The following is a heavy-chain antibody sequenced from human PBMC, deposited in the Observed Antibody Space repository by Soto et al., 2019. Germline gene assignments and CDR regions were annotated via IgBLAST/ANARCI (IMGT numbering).Heavy chain of an antibody. V-gene: IGHV3-23*01. Sequence: EVQLLESGGGLVQPGGSLRLSCAASGFTFSSFAMNWVRQAPGKGLEWVSAISGSSGHTYYADSVKGRFIISRDNSKNTLYLQTDSLSADDTAVYYCARGPSEYIWGSYLRYCDSWGQGSLVTVSS. CDR3: ARGPSEYIWGSYLRYCDS. D-gene: IGHD3-16*02. CDR2: ISGSSGHT. J-gene: IGHJ4*02. CDR1: GFTFSSFA.